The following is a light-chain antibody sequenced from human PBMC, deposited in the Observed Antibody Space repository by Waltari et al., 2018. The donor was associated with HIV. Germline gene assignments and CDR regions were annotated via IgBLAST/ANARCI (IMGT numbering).Light chain of an antibody. Sequence: QSTLTQPPSVSGAPGQRVAISCTGISRTNFGTSYDVHWYQHLPGTAPKLLISSNNKRPSGVPDRFSASTSGTSAALAITGLQAEDEADYYCQSYDRMIGLWVFGGGTRLTVL. CDR2: SNN. J-gene: IGLJ3*02. CDR1: RTNFGTSYD. CDR3: QSYDRMIGLWV. V-gene: IGLV1-40*01.